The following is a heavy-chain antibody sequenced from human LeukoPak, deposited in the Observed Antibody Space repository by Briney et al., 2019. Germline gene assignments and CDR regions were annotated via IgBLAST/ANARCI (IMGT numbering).Heavy chain of an antibody. CDR3: ARHKDESLTYYYYYYIDV. CDR1: GYSFTSYW. V-gene: IGHV5-51*01. D-gene: IGHD2-15*01. CDR2: IYPGDSDT. Sequence: HGESLKISCKGPGYSFTSYWIGWVRQMPGKGLEWMGIIYPGDSDTRYRPSFQGQVTISADKSISTAYLQWSSLKASDTAMYCCARHKDESLTYYYYYYIDVWGKGTTVTVSS. J-gene: IGHJ6*03.